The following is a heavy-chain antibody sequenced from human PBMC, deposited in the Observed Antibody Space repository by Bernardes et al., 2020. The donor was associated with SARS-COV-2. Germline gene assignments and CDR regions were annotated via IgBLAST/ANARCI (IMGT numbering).Heavy chain of an antibody. Sequence: GGSLRLSCAASGFAFSNYAMTWVRQAPGKGLEWVSTISGNGDNTYYADSVRGRFTISRDNSKNTLYLEMNSLRAEDTADYYCGRDPNGDYVGAFDFWGQGTMVTVFS. CDR2: ISGNGDNT. CDR1: GFAFSNYA. J-gene: IGHJ3*01. V-gene: IGHV3-23*01. CDR3: GRDPNGDYVGAFDF. D-gene: IGHD4-17*01.